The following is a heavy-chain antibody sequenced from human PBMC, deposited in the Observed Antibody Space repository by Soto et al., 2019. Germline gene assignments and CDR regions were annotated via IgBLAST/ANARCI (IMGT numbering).Heavy chain of an antibody. V-gene: IGHV3-23*01. J-gene: IGHJ5*02. D-gene: IGHD2-8*01. CDR3: ANCPTLYAPTYNWFDP. Sequence: PGGSLRLSCAASGFTFSSYAMSWVRQAPGKGLEWVSAITSSGGSTYYADSVRGRFTISRDNSKKTLYLQMNSLRAEDTAVYYCANCPTLYAPTYNWFDPWGQGTLVTVS. CDR2: ITSSGGST. CDR1: GFTFSSYA.